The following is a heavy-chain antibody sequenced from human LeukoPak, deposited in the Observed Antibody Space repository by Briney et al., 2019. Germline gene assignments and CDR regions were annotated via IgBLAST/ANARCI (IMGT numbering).Heavy chain of an antibody. CDR1: GYTFTSYN. D-gene: IGHD3-22*01. V-gene: IGHV1-46*01. J-gene: IGHJ5*02. Sequence: GASVKVSCKASGYTFTSYNMQWVRQAPGQGLEWMGIIKPREGSTSYAQKFQGRVTMTRDTSTSTVYMELSGLTSEDTAVYYCARGYRADYYDSSGVPNWFDPWGQGTLVTVSS. CDR2: IKPREGST. CDR3: ARGYRADYYDSSGVPNWFDP.